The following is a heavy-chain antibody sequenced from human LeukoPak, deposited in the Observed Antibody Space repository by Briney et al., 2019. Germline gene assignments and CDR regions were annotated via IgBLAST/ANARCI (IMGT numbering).Heavy chain of an antibody. CDR3: ARFRWLVYYLDY. J-gene: IGHJ4*02. CDR1: GYTFTSYY. Sequence: ASVKVSCKASGYTFTSYYMHWVRQAPGQGLEWMGWINPNSGGTNYAQKFQGRVTMTRDTSISTAYMELSRLRSDDTAVYYCARFRWLVYYLDYWGKGPLVTVSS. D-gene: IGHD6-19*01. V-gene: IGHV1-2*02. CDR2: INPNSGGT.